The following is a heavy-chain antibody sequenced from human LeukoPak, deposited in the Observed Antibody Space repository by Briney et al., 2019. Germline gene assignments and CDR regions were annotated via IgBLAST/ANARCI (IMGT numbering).Heavy chain of an antibody. J-gene: IGHJ3*02. CDR3: ASDYYDSSGFLPDAFDI. V-gene: IGHV3-7*01. CDR1: GFTFSSYW. Sequence: PGGSLRLSCAASGFTFSSYWMSWVRQAPGKGLEWVANIKQDGSEKYYVDSVKGRLTISRDNAKNSLYLQMNSLRAEDTAVYYCASDYYDSSGFLPDAFDIWGQGTMVTVSS. D-gene: IGHD3-22*01. CDR2: IKQDGSEK.